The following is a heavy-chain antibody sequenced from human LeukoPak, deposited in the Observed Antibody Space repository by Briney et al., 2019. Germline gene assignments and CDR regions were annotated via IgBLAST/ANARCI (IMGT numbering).Heavy chain of an antibody. CDR3: ARENLHCDSSGYYGY. D-gene: IGHD3-22*01. J-gene: IGHJ4*02. Sequence: GASVKVSCKASGGTFSSYAISWVRQAPGQGLEWMGGIIPIFGTANYAQKFQGRVTITADESTSTAYMELSSLRSEDTAVYYCARENLHCDSSGYYGYWGQGTLVTVSS. CDR1: GGTFSSYA. V-gene: IGHV1-69*13. CDR2: IIPIFGTA.